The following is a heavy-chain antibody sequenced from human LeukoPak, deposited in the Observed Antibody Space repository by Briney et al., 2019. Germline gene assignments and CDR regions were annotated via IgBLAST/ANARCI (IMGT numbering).Heavy chain of an antibody. J-gene: IGHJ5*02. D-gene: IGHD6-13*01. V-gene: IGHV1-18*01. CDR2: ISAYNGNT. CDR1: GYTFTSYG. CDR3: ARAYSSSWYSRWFDP. Sequence: ASVKVSCKASGYTFTSYGISWVRQAPGQGLEWMGWISAYNGNTNYAQKLQGRVTMTTDTPTSTAYMELRSLRSDDTAVYYCARAYSSSWYSRWFDPWGQGTLVTVSS.